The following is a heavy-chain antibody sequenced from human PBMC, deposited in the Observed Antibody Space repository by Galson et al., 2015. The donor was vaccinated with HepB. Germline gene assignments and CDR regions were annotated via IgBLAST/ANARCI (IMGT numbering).Heavy chain of an antibody. Sequence: SETLSLTCAVYGGSFSGYYWTWIRQSPGKRLEWIGELNQSGRTNYNPSLKSRVTISEDSSKNQFSLKLSSVTAADTAVYYCARGYAYGSGSNWFDPRGQGTLVTVSS. CDR3: ARGYAYGSGSNWFDP. J-gene: IGHJ5*02. CDR1: GGSFSGYY. D-gene: IGHD3-10*01. V-gene: IGHV4-34*01. CDR2: LNQSGRT.